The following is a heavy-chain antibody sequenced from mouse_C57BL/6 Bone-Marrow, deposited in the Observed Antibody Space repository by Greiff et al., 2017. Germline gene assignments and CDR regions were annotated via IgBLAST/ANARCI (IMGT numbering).Heavy chain of an antibody. D-gene: IGHD1-1*01. Sequence: VQLKESGPELVKPGASVKISCKASGYAFSSSWMNWVKQRPGKGLEWIGRIYPGDGDTNYNGKFKGKATLTADKSSSTAYMQLSSRTSEDSAVYFCARSGVTTVAWFDYWGQGTTLTVSS. CDR1: GYAFSSSW. CDR2: IYPGDGDT. CDR3: ARSGVTTVAWFDY. J-gene: IGHJ2*01. V-gene: IGHV1-82*01.